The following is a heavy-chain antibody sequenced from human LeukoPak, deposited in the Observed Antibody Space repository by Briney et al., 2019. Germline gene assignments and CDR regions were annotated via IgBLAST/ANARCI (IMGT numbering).Heavy chain of an antibody. CDR2: VYYSGST. CDR1: GGSISTSSYY. J-gene: IGHJ6*03. Sequence: SETLSLTCTVSGGSISTSSYYWGWIRQPPGKGLEWIGSVYYSGSTYYNPSLKSRVTISVDTSKNQFSLRLSSVTAADTAVYYCARELKGQLRSYYYFHMDVWGKGTTVTVSS. V-gene: IGHV4-39*07. D-gene: IGHD2-2*01. CDR3: ARELKGQLRSYYYFHMDV.